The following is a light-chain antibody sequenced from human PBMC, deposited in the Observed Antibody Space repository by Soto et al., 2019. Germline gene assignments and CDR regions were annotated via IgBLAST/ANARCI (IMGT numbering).Light chain of an antibody. CDR3: QQYESSRT. J-gene: IGKJ1*01. Sequence: PGERATLSCRASQSVSSRFLAWYQQKPGQAPKVLIYGASTRATGIPDRSSGSGSGTDFTLTISRLEPEDFAVYYCQQYESSRTFGQGTKVEMK. CDR1: QSVSSRF. CDR2: GAS. V-gene: IGKV3-20*01.